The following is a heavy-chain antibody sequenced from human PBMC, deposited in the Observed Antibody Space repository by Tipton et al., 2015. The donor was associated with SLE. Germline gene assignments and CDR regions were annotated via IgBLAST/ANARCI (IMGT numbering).Heavy chain of an antibody. V-gene: IGHV4-59*01. D-gene: IGHD6-25*01. Sequence: LRLSCTVSGGSISSYYWSWIRQPPGKGLEWIGDIYYSGSTNYNPSLKSRVTISVDTSKNQSSLKLSSGTGADTAVYYCASRAGGSGYYGMDVWVQGPTVAVSS. CDR1: GGSISSYY. CDR2: IYYSGST. J-gene: IGHJ6*02. CDR3: ASRAGGSGYYGMDV.